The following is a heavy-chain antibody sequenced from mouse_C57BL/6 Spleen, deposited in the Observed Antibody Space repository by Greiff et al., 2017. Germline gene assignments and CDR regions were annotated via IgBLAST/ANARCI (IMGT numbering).Heavy chain of an antibody. J-gene: IGHJ3*01. D-gene: IGHD3-2*02. CDR3: ATRIDSSGRAY. V-gene: IGHV1-50*01. CDR2: IDPSDSYT. CDR1: GYTFTSYW. Sequence: QVQLQQPGAELVKPGASVKLSCKASGYTFTSYWMQWVKQRPGQGLEWIGEIDPSDSYTNYNQKFKGKATLTVDTSSSTAYMQLSSLTSEDSAVYYCATRIDSSGRAYWGQGTLVTVSA.